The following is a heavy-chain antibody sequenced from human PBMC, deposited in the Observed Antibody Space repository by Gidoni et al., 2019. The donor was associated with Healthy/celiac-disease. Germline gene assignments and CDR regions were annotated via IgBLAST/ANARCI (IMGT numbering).Heavy chain of an antibody. CDR3: ARGGFIAAAGTWRVYDY. CDR2: INHSGST. V-gene: IGHV4-34*01. D-gene: IGHD6-13*01. Sequence: QVQLQQWGAGLLKPSETLSLTCAVYGGSFSGYYWSWIRQPPGKGLEWIGEINHSGSTNYNPSLKSRVTISVDTSKNQFSLKLSSVTAADTAVYYCARGGFIAAAGTWRVYDYWGQGTLVTVSS. J-gene: IGHJ4*02. CDR1: GGSFSGYY.